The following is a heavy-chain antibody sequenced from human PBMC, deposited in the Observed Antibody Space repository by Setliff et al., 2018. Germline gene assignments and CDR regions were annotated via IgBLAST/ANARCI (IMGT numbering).Heavy chain of an antibody. D-gene: IGHD2-15*01. CDR1: GYTFTNYY. CDR3: ARDRRNIVVAVVNAAFDI. Sequence: GASVKVSCKASGYTFTNYYIHWVRQAPGQGLEWMGRINPNSGGTNYAQNLQGRVTMTTDTSTSTAYMELRSLRSDDTAVYYCARDRRNIVVAVVNAAFDIWGQGTMVTVSS. J-gene: IGHJ3*02. CDR2: INPNSGGT. V-gene: IGHV1-18*04.